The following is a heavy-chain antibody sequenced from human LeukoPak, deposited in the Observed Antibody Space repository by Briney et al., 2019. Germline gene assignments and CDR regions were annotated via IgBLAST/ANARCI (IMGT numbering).Heavy chain of an antibody. Sequence: SETLSLTCMLSVGSISSYYWSWIRQPPEKGLEWIGSIYYSDSTNYNPSLISRVTISLDTSKNQFSLKLSSVTAADTAVYYCSRRSCSGGRCYYAYWGQGTLVTVSS. V-gene: IGHV4-59*08. CDR2: IYYSDST. CDR1: VGSISSYY. CDR3: SRRSCSGGRCYYAY. J-gene: IGHJ4*02. D-gene: IGHD2-15*01.